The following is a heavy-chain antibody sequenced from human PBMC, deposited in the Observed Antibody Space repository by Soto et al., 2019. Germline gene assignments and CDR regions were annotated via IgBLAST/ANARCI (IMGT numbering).Heavy chain of an antibody. CDR2: INHSGST. D-gene: IGHD2-15*01. CDR1: GGSFSGYY. V-gene: IGHV4-34*01. J-gene: IGHJ4*02. CDR3: ARGGVYCSGGSCGRALDY. Sequence: SETLSLTCAVYGGSFSGYYWSWIRQPPGKGLEWIGEINHSGSTNYNPSLKSRVTISVDTSKNQFSLKLGSVTAADTAVYYCARGGVYCSGGSCGRALDYWGQGTLVTVSS.